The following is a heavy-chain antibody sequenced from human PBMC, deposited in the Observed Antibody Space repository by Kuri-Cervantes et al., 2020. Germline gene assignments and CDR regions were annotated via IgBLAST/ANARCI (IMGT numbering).Heavy chain of an antibody. V-gene: IGHV1-8*02. J-gene: IGHJ4*02. D-gene: IGHD3-3*01. Sequence: ASVKVSCKASGYTFTYRYLHWVRQATGQGLEWMGWMNPNSGNTGYAQKFQGRVTMTRNTSISTAYMELSSLRSEDTAVYYCARDPAPLQFLEWGQGTLVTVSS. CDR3: ARDPAPLQFLE. CDR2: MNPNSGNT. CDR1: GYTFTYRY.